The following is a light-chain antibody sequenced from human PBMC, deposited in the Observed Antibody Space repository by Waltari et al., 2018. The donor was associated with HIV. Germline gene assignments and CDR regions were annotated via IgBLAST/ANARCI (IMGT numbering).Light chain of an antibody. Sequence: QSLLTQPPSVSGTPGQNVTIPCSGSSSNNDSNIVNWYQQLPGAAPKLLIYSNDQRPSRVPDRFSGSKSGNSASLAISGLQSADEADYYCAAWDDSLNGMFGGGTRLTVL. J-gene: IGLJ3*02. CDR1: SSNNDSNI. V-gene: IGLV1-44*01. CDR3: AAWDDSLNGM. CDR2: SND.